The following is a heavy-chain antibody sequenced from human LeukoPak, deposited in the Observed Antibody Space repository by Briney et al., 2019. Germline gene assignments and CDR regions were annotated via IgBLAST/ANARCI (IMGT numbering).Heavy chain of an antibody. CDR2: IYYSGRT. J-gene: IGHJ4*02. CDR3: ACLAVTSNYEDY. V-gene: IGHV4-59*12. Sequence: SETLSLTCTVSGGSTSSYYWSWIRQPPGKGLEWIGYIYYSGRTYYNPSLKSRVTISVDTSKNQFSLKLSSVTAADTTVYYCACLAVTSNYEDYWGQGALVTVSS. CDR1: GGSTSSYY. D-gene: IGHD1-7*01.